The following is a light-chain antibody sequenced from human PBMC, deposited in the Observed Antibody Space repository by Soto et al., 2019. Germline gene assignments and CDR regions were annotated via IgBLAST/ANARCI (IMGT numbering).Light chain of an antibody. CDR3: QQYNNSQEYT. CDR2: GAS. J-gene: IGKJ2*01. V-gene: IGKV3-20*01. CDR1: QSVTSRY. Sequence: EIVLTQSPGTLSLSQGERATLSCKASQSVTSRYLAWYQQKPGQAPRLFIYGASSRATGIPDMFSGSGSGTDFTITISRLEPEDFAVYFYQQYNNSQEYTFGQETNLEIK.